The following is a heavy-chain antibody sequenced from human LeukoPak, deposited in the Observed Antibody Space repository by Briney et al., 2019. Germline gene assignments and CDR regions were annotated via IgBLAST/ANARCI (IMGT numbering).Heavy chain of an antibody. Sequence: SGGSLRLSCAASGLTFSSDAMHWVRQAPGKGLEWVAVISYDGSNKYYADSVKGRFTISRDNAKNSLYLQMNSLRAEDTAVYYCARDTSSGSADAFDIWGQGTMVTVSS. V-gene: IGHV3-30-3*01. CDR3: ARDTSSGSADAFDI. D-gene: IGHD6-19*01. CDR1: GLTFSSDA. J-gene: IGHJ3*02. CDR2: ISYDGSNK.